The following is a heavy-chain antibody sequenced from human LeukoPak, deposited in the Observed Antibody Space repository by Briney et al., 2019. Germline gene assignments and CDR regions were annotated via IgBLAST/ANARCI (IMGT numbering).Heavy chain of an antibody. CDR3: ARDKGYSGSYYGTDAFDI. D-gene: IGHD1-26*01. Sequence: SQTLSLTCTVSGGSISSGGYYWSWIRQPPGKGLEWIGYIYHSGSTYYNPPLKSRVTISVDTSKNQFSLKLSSVTAADTAVYYCARDKGYSGSYYGTDAFDIWGQGTMVTVSS. V-gene: IGHV4-30-2*01. CDR2: IYHSGST. CDR1: GGSISSGGYY. J-gene: IGHJ3*02.